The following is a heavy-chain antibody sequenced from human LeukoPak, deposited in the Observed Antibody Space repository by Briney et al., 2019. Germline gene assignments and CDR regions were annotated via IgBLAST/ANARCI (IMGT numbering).Heavy chain of an antibody. D-gene: IGHD6-13*01. CDR3: ARGYSSSWSDAFGI. CDR1: GYTFTGYY. V-gene: IGHV1-2*04. Sequence: ASVKVSCKASGYTFTGYYMHWVRQAPGQGLEWMGWINPNSGGTNYAQKFQGWVTMTRDTSISTAYMELSRLRSDDTAVYYCARGYSSSWSDAFGIWGQGTMVTVSS. J-gene: IGHJ3*02. CDR2: INPNSGGT.